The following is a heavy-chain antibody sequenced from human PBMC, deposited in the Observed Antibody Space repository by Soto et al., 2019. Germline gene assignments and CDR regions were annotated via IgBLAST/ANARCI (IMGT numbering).Heavy chain of an antibody. D-gene: IGHD5-18*01. J-gene: IGHJ4*02. CDR1: GYTFTDHF. CDR3: ATSNSNRADF. CDR2: VDPEDGET. Sequence: VPLIQSGAEVKKPGTTVKISCKVSGYTFTDHFIYWVRQAPGKGLEWMRLVDPEDGETRYVEKFQGRVIISADTSTVTAYMDLSILISDDTAVYFGATSNSNRADFWGQGTLVTVSS. V-gene: IGHV1-69-2*01.